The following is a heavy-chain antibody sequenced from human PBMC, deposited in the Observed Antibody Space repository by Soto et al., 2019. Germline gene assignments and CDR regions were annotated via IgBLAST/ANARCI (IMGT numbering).Heavy chain of an antibody. CDR2: VRGRDGST. Sequence: EVQLLESGGGLVQPGASLRLSCAASGFTFTTFDMSWARQAPGKGLEWVSVVRGRDGSTSYADSLKGRFTISKDSSKXXXXXXXXXXXXXXXXXXXXXXGAWLDYWGQGTLVTVSS. V-gene: IGHV3-23*01. CDR3: XXGAWLDY. CDR1: GFTFTTFD. D-gene: IGHD1-26*01. J-gene: IGHJ4*02.